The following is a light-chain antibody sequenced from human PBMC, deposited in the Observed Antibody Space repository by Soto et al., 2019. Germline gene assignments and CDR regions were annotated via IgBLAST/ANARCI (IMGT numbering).Light chain of an antibody. Sequence: EIVLTQSPGTLSLSPGERATLSCRASQSVRSSYLAWYQQKPGQAPRLLIYAASNRATGIPDRFSGSGSGTAFTLTISRLEPEDFAVYYCQQYGSSPLYTFGQGTKLEIK. CDR1: QSVRSSY. V-gene: IGKV3-20*01. CDR3: QQYGSSPLYT. J-gene: IGKJ2*01. CDR2: AAS.